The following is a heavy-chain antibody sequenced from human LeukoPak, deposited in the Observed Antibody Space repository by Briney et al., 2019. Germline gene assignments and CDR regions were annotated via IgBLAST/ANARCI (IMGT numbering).Heavy chain of an antibody. CDR1: GGSIGSGGYS. D-gene: IGHD6-13*01. CDR3: ARAPGGWGYSSSWLYFDY. Sequence: PSETLSLTCAVSGGSIGSGGYSWSWIRQPPGRGLEWIGYIYHSGSTYYNPSLKSRVTISVDRSKNQFSLKLSSVTAADTAVYYCARAPGGWGYSSSWLYFDYWGQGTLITVSS. J-gene: IGHJ4*02. CDR2: IYHSGST. V-gene: IGHV4-30-2*01.